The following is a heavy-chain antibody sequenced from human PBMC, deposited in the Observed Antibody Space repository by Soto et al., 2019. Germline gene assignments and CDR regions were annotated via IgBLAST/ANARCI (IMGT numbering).Heavy chain of an antibody. CDR1: GFTFSSYA. CDR2: ISGSGGST. Sequence: GGSLRLSCAASGFTFSSYAMSWVRQAPGKGLEWVSAISGSGGSTYYADSVKGRFTISRDNSKNTLYLQMNSLRAEDTAVYYCAKDGYDSRNYYYYGMDVWGQGTTVTVSS. V-gene: IGHV3-23*01. CDR3: AKDGYDSRNYYYYGMDV. J-gene: IGHJ6*02. D-gene: IGHD3-22*01.